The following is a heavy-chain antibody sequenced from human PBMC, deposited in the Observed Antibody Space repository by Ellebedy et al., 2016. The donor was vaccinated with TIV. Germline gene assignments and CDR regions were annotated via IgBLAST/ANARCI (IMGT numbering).Heavy chain of an antibody. D-gene: IGHD1-26*01. CDR1: GFIFSNYG. V-gene: IGHV3-30*02. J-gene: IGHJ4*02. CDR2: VHYDGTTA. Sequence: GESLKISCTASGFIFSNYGMHWVRQAPGKGLEWVAYVHYDGTTAYHADSVKGRFTISRDSYKDMLYLQMNSLRADDTAIYHCARGPLGGTPRAFDAWGQGTLVTVPS. CDR3: ARGPLGGTPRAFDA.